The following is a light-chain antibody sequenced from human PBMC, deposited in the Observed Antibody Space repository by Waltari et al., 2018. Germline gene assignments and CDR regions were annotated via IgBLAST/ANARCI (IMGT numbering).Light chain of an antibody. V-gene: IGLV2-14*01. Sequence: QSALTQPASVSGSPGQSLTITCTGTSGDVGRYNYVSWFQQHPGKAPKLMIYDVTKRPSGISDRFSGSKSGNTASLTISGLQADDEADYYCSSYTSDTTLIFGGGTELTVL. CDR1: SGDVGRYNY. CDR2: DVT. CDR3: SSYTSDTTLI. J-gene: IGLJ2*01.